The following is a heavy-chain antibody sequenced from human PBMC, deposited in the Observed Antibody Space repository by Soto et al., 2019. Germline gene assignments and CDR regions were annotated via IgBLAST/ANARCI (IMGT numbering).Heavy chain of an antibody. CDR1: GYPVTAYY. CDR3: ARGGGVGVAGSAAFDM. Sequence: QLHLVQSGAVVKKPGASVTVSCSASGYPVTAYYMHWVRQAPGRGLEWMGGINPATGAAKYTQTFRGGVALTRDTSTSTVFRELSGLTSEDTAVFYWARGGGVGVAGSAAFDMWGQGTLVTVSS. CDR2: INPATGAA. D-gene: IGHD3-3*01. V-gene: IGHV1-2*02. J-gene: IGHJ3*02.